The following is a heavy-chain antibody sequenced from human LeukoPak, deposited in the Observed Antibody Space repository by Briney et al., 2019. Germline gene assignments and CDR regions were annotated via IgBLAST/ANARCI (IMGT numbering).Heavy chain of an antibody. Sequence: SVKVSCKASGGSFSSYAISWVRQAPGQGLEWMGGIIPIFGTADYAQKFQGRVTITTDESTSTAYMELSSLRSEDTAVYYCARVPSSYYYYYMDVWGKGTTVTVSS. J-gene: IGHJ6*03. V-gene: IGHV1-69*05. CDR2: IIPIFGTA. CDR3: ARVPSSYYYYYMDV. CDR1: GGSFSSYA.